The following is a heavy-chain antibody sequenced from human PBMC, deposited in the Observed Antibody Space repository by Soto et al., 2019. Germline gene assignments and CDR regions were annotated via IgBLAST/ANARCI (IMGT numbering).Heavy chain of an antibody. CDR1: GFTFSSYG. V-gene: IGHV3-33*01. CDR3: ARDHASRINY. D-gene: IGHD2-15*01. Sequence: PGGSLRLSCAASGFTFSSYGMHWVRQAPGNGLEWVAVIWYDGSNKYYADSVKGRFTISGHTSKNTLYLQMNSLRAEATAGYYCARDHASRINYWGQGTLVTVS. CDR2: IWYDGSNK. J-gene: IGHJ4*02.